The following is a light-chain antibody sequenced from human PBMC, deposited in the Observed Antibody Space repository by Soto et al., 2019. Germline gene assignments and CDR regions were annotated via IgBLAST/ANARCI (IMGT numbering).Light chain of an antibody. CDR3: QQYDNLLT. J-gene: IGKJ5*01. V-gene: IGKV1-33*01. CDR1: QDISNY. Sequence: DIQMTQSPSSLSASVGDRVTITCQASQDISNYLNWYQQKPGKAPKLLIYDASNLETGVPSRFSGSGSGTDFTFTISXLQPEDIATYYCQQYDNLLTFGQGTRLEIK. CDR2: DAS.